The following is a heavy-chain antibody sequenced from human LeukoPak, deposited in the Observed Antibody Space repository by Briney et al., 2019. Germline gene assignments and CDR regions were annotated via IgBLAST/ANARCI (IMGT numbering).Heavy chain of an antibody. CDR3: ARLILGGDSSWYLVY. Sequence: GGSLGLSCVVSEFIFSGHNMMWVRQAPGKGLEGVSYISSSGNTIYYADSVKGRVTISRDNAKKSLSLQMNNVKDADSAVYYCARLILGGDSSWYLVYWGQGTLVSVSS. J-gene: IGHJ4*02. CDR1: EFIFSGHN. CDR2: ISSSGNTI. D-gene: IGHD6-13*01. V-gene: IGHV3-48*02.